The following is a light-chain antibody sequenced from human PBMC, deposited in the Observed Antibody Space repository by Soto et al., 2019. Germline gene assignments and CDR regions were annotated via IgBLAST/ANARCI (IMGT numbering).Light chain of an antibody. CDR2: GAS. J-gene: IGKJ4*01. V-gene: IGKV3-15*01. CDR1: QSVSSN. CDR3: QKYNSAPLT. Sequence: EIVMTPSPATLSVSPGERAPLSCRASQSVSSNLAWYQQKPGQAPRLLIYGASTRATGIPARFSGSGSGTEFTLTISSLQSEDVAAYYCQKYNSAPLTFGGGTKVDIK.